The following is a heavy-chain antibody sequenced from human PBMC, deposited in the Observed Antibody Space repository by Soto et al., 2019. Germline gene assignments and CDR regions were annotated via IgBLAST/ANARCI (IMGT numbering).Heavy chain of an antibody. V-gene: IGHV1-3*04. Sequence: QVPLVQSGAEVKKPGASVKVSCKASGYTFTSYSIHWVRQAPGQRLGWMGWINTGNGNTKFSQKFQGRVTVTRDTSASTAYMALSSLTYEDPAVYYCARAPAGTDWGQGTLDTVSS. CDR3: ARAPAGTD. D-gene: IGHD1-1*01. CDR1: GYTFTSYS. CDR2: INTGNGNT. J-gene: IGHJ4*02.